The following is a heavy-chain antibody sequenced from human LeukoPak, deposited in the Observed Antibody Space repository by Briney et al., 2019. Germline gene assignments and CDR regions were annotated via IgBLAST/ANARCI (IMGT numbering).Heavy chain of an antibody. CDR3: ARSGDSSGYPFDY. V-gene: IGHV5-51*01. Sequence: GESLKISCKGSGYSFTSYWIGWVRQMPGKGLGWMGIIYPGDSDTRYSPSFQGQVTISADKSISTAYLQWSSLKASDTAMYYCARSGDSSGYPFDYWGQGTLVTVSS. D-gene: IGHD3-22*01. J-gene: IGHJ4*02. CDR1: GYSFTSYW. CDR2: IYPGDSDT.